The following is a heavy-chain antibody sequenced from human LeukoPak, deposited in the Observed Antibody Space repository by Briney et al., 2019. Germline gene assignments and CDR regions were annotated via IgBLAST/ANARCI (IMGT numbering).Heavy chain of an antibody. V-gene: IGHV4-59*01. CDR3: ARRRGRKDYYGSGSYFYFDY. Sequence: SETLSLTCTVSGGSISSYYWSWIRQPPGKGLGWVGYIYYSGSTNYNPSLKSRATISVDTSKNQFSLKLSSVTAADTAVYYCARRRGRKDYYGSGSYFYFDYWGQGTLVTVSS. J-gene: IGHJ4*02. CDR2: IYYSGST. D-gene: IGHD3-10*01. CDR1: GGSISSYY.